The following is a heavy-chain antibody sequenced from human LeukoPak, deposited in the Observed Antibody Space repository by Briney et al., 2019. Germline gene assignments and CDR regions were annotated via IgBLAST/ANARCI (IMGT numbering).Heavy chain of an antibody. V-gene: IGHV4-4*09. CDR1: GASISNTY. D-gene: IGHD1-26*01. J-gene: IGHJ4*02. CDR2: FHSGGST. CDR3: ARHGSNLVGASTIYFDK. Sequence: SETLSLTCTVSGASISNTYWRWIRQAPGKELEWIGYFHSGGSTSYNPSLESRVTISADTSNNQFSLKLNSVTAADTAVYFCARHGSNLVGASTIYFDKWGQGSLVTVSA.